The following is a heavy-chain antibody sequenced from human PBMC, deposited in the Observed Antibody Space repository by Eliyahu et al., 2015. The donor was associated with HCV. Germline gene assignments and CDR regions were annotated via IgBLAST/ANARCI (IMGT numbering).Heavy chain of an antibody. J-gene: IGHJ5*02. Sequence: EVQLVESGGGLVQPGGSLRLSCAASGFTFSIYWMXWVRQVPGKGLEGVANINQNGSEKYYLDSVKGRFTISRDNAKNSLYLQMTSLRAEDTALYYCARGTSGSLNWFDPWGQGTLVTVSS. CDR2: INQNGSEK. D-gene: IGHD1-1*01. CDR3: ARGTSGSLNWFDP. V-gene: IGHV3-7*03. CDR1: GFTFSIYW.